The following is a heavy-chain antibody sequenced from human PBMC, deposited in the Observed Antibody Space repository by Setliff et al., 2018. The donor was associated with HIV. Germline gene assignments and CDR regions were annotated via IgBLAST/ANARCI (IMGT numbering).Heavy chain of an antibody. D-gene: IGHD3-3*01. CDR2: ISYSGST. CDR3: ARDGFWSGYIDY. J-gene: IGHJ4*02. V-gene: IGHV4-59*12. Sequence: SETLSLTCTVSRGSISTYYWSWIRQPPGKGLEWIGYISYSGSTNYNPSLKSRVTISVDTSKNQFSLKLSSVTAADTAVYYCARDGFWSGYIDYWGQGTLVTVSS. CDR1: RGSISTYY.